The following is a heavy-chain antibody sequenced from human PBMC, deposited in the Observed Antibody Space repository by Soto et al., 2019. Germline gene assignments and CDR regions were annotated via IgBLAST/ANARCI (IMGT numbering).Heavy chain of an antibody. CDR3: ARAQTRRDRYNFAMDV. J-gene: IGHJ6*02. V-gene: IGHV3-74*01. CDR1: GFTFRNYW. D-gene: IGHD5-12*01. Sequence: ELQLVESGGGLVQPGGSLRLSCAASGFTFRNYWMHWVRHAPGKGLVWVSRIKSDWSNTGYADSVKGRFTISRDNAKNTLYLQMNSLRAEDTAVYYCARAQTRRDRYNFAMDVRGQGTTITVSS. CDR2: IKSDWSNT.